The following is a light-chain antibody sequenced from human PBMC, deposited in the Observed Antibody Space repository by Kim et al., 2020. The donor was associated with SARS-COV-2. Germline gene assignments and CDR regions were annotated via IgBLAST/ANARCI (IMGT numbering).Light chain of an antibody. Sequence: SASVGDTVTITCRASQSISSYLNWYQQTPGRAPKLLIYAASSLHSAVPSRFSGSGSGTVFTLTVSSLQPEDFATYYCQQSYSTPYTFGQGTKLEI. CDR3: QQSYSTPYT. CDR2: AAS. CDR1: QSISSY. J-gene: IGKJ2*01. V-gene: IGKV1-39*01.